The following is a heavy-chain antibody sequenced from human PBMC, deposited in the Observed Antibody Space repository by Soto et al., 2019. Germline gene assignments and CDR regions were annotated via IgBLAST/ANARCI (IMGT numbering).Heavy chain of an antibody. CDR1: GGSFSSYY. J-gene: IGHJ6*02. CDR2: IYTSGGT. V-gene: IGHV4-4*07. Sequence: SEPLSLTCTVSGGSFSSYYWSWIRQPAGKGLEWIGRIYTSGGTNYNPSLKSRVAMSVDTSKKKFSLKLSSVTAVDTAVYYCARGAAAGVDYGMDVWGRGTTVTVSS. D-gene: IGHD6-13*01. CDR3: ARGAAAGVDYGMDV.